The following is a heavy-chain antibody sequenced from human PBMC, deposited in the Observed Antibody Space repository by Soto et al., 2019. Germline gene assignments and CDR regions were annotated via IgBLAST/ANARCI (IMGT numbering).Heavy chain of an antibody. V-gene: IGHV4-39*01. CDR3: ARLPAGYSYGSPHFPFDY. Sequence: QLQLQESGPGLVKPSETLSLTCTVSGGSISSSSYYWGWIRQPPGKGLDWIGSIYYSGSTCYNPSLKSRVTISVDTSKNQFSLKLSSVTAADTAVYYCARLPAGYSYGSPHFPFDYWGQGTLVTVSS. J-gene: IGHJ4*02. D-gene: IGHD5-18*01. CDR1: GGSISSSSYY. CDR2: IYYSGST.